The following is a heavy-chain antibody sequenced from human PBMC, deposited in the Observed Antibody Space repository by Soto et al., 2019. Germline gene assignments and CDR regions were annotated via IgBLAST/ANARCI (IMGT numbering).Heavy chain of an antibody. V-gene: IGHV1-69*13. CDR3: AREVVGATGAHEY. CDR1: GGTFSSYA. CDR2: IIPIFGTA. J-gene: IGHJ4*02. D-gene: IGHD1-26*01. Sequence: ASVKVSCKASGGTFSSYAISCVRQAPGQGLEWMGGIIPIFGTANYAQKFQGRVTITADESTSTAYMELSSLRSEDTAVYYCAREVVGATGAHEYWGQGTLVTVSS.